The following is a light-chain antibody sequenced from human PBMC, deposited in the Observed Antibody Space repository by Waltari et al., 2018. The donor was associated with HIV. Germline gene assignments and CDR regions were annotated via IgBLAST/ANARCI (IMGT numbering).Light chain of an antibody. CDR1: SLSTPY. CDR2: KDT. J-gene: IGLJ3*02. V-gene: IGLV3-25*03. Sequence: SDELTQPPSVSVSPGQTARITCSGDSLSTPYSCWYQKKPGQAPVLLIYKDTERPSGIPERFSGSSSGTKVTLTISGVQAEDEADYYCQSADVSSISWVFGRGTKLTVL. CDR3: QSADVSSISWV.